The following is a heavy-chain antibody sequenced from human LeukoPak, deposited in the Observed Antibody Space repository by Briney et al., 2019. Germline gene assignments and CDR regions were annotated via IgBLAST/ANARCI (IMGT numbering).Heavy chain of an antibody. CDR3: ARGITAATSCYFDY. V-gene: IGHV3-7*01. CDR1: GFIFSSYW. Sequence: GESLRLSCAASGFIFSSYWMSWVRQAPGKGLEWEANIKRDGTEKYYVDSMKGRFTISRDNAKNSLYLQMNSLGAEDTAVYYCARGITAATSCYFDYWGQGTLVTVSS. CDR2: IKRDGTEK. D-gene: IGHD2-15*01. J-gene: IGHJ4*02.